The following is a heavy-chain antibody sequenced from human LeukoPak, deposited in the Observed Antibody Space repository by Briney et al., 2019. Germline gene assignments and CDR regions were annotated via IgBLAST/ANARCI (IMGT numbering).Heavy chain of an antibody. CDR2: IKTDGRTT. CDR1: GMTFSNHW. CDR3: TTGPSFGYEW. V-gene: IGHV3-74*01. Sequence: GGSLRLSCAASGMTFSNHWMHWVRQAPGKGLVWVSLIKTDGRTTIYADSVKGRFTIPRDDGKSTLYLQMNSLRAEDTAIYYCTTGPSFGYEWWGQGTVVTVSS. D-gene: IGHD3-22*01. J-gene: IGHJ4*02.